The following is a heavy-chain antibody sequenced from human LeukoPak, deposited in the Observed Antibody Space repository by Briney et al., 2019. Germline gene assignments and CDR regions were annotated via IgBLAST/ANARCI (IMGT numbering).Heavy chain of an antibody. CDR3: ARDRASRYGMDV. Sequence: PGGSLRLSCAASGFTFSDYYMSWIRQAPGKGLEWVSYISTSGSTTYYADSVKGRFTISRDNAKNSLYLQRNSLRVEDTAVYYCARDRASRYGMDVWGQGTTVTVSS. CDR2: ISTSGSTT. J-gene: IGHJ6*02. V-gene: IGHV3-11*01. D-gene: IGHD3-10*01. CDR1: GFTFSDYY.